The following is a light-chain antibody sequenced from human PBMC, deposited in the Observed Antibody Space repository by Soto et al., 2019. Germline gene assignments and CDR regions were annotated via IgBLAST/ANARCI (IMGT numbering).Light chain of an antibody. J-gene: IGKJ4*01. CDR2: GIS. V-gene: IGKV3-20*01. Sequence: EIVLTQSPGTLSLSPGERATLSCRAIQSVSSNYFAWYQQRPGQAPRLLIYGISSRATGIPDRFSGSGSGTDFTLTISRLEPEDFAVYYCQQYGSSLGVTFGGGTKVDIK. CDR1: QSVSSNY. CDR3: QQYGSSLGVT.